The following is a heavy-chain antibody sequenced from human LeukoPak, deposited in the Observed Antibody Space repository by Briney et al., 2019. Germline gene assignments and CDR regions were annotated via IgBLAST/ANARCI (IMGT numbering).Heavy chain of an antibody. D-gene: IGHD3-22*01. CDR2: IYPSGST. J-gene: IGHJ4*02. CDR1: GGSISSGGYS. CDR3: ARGSGYVYYFDY. Sequence: SETLSLTCAVSGGSISSGGYSWSWIRQPPGKGLEGIGYIYPSGSTYYNPSLKSRVTISVDRSKNQFSLKLSSVTAADTAVYYCARGSGYVYYFDYWGQGTLVTVSS. V-gene: IGHV4-30-2*01.